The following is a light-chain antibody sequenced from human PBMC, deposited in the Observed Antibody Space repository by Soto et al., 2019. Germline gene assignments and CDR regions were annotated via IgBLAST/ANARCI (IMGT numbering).Light chain of an antibody. J-gene: IGKJ1*01. CDR1: QTVINNY. CDR3: QQYGSSGT. V-gene: IGKV3-20*01. Sequence: FALTQSPGTLSLSPGERATLSCRASQTVINNYLAWYQQKPGQAPRLLIYGASNRATGIPDRFSGSGSGTDFTLTISRLEPEDFAVYYCQQYGSSGTFGQGTKVDI. CDR2: GAS.